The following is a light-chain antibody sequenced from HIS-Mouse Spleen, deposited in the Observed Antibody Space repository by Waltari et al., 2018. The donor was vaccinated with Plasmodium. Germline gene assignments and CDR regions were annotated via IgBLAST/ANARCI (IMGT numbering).Light chain of an antibody. Sequence: SYELTQPPSVPVSPGQTARITRPGDALPKTYAYWYQQNSGQAPVLVIYEDSKRPSGIPERFSGSSSGTMATLTISGAQVEDEADYYCYSTDSSGNHRVFGGGTKLTVL. J-gene: IGLJ3*02. CDR3: YSTDSSGNHRV. CDR2: EDS. CDR1: ALPKTY. V-gene: IGLV3-10*01.